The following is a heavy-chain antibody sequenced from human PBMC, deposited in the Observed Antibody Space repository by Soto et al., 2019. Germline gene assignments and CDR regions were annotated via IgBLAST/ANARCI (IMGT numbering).Heavy chain of an antibody. Sequence: GESLKISCKGSGYSFTSYWIGWVRQMPGKGLEWMGIIYPGDSDTRYSPSFQGQVTISADKSISTAYLQWSSLKASDTAMYYCASHQSREWLRIDYWGQGTLVTVSS. CDR2: IYPGDSDT. V-gene: IGHV5-51*01. CDR3: ASHQSREWLRIDY. CDR1: GYSFTSYW. D-gene: IGHD5-12*01. J-gene: IGHJ4*02.